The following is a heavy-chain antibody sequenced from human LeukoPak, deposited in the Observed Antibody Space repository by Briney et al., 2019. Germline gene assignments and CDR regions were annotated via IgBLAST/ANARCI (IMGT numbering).Heavy chain of an antibody. CDR1: GFSFSSYE. V-gene: IGHV3-48*03. D-gene: IGHD1-26*01. J-gene: IGHJ4*02. CDR3: AGGPQYGGSFAF. Sequence: PGGSLRLSCAASGFSFSSYELAWVRQAPGTGLEWVAYISNSGSVITYGDAAKGRFTISRDNSKNSVYLQMNSLGADDTALYYCAGGPQYGGSFAFWGQGALVTVSS. CDR2: ISNSGSVI.